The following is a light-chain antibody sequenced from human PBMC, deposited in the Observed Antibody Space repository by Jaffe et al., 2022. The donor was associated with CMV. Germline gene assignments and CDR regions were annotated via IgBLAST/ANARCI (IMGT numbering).Light chain of an antibody. Sequence: DIQMTQSPSSLSASVGDRVTISCRASQSIRYLSWYQQKPGKAPKLLIYAATSLQSGVPSRFSGSGSGTDFTLTISSLQPEDFATYFCQQSDSTFPYTFGQGTNLEIK. CDR2: AAT. V-gene: IGKV1-39*01. CDR3: QQSDSTFPYT. J-gene: IGKJ2*01. CDR1: QSIRY.